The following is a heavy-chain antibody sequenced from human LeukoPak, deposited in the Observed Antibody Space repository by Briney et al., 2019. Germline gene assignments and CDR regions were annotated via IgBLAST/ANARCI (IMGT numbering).Heavy chain of an antibody. Sequence: SVKVSCKASGGTFSSYAISWVRQAPRQGLEWMGGIIPIFGTANYAQKFQGRVTITADESTSTAYMELSSLRSEDTAVYYCASQPATAAGTFDYWGQGTLVTVSS. V-gene: IGHV1-69*13. CDR3: ASQPATAAGTFDY. CDR1: GGTFSSYA. CDR2: IIPIFGTA. J-gene: IGHJ4*02. D-gene: IGHD6-13*01.